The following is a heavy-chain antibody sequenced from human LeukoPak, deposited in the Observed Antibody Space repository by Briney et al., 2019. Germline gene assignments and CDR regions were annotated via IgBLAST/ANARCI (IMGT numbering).Heavy chain of an antibody. V-gene: IGHV4-39*01. J-gene: IGHJ4*02. CDR2: IYYSGST. CDR3: ARGGGYNDY. D-gene: IGHD5-24*01. CDR1: GGSISSTSYY. Sequence: SETLSLTCTVSGGSISSTSYYWGWIRQPPGKGLEWIGSIYYSGSTYYNPSLKSRVTISVDTSKNQFSLKLGSVTAADTAVYYCARGGGYNDYWGQGTLVTVSS.